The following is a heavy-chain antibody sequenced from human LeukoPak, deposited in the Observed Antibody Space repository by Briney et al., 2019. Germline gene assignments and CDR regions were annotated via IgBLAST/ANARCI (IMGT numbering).Heavy chain of an antibody. Sequence: PGGSLRLSCAASGFTFGTYVLAWVRQAPGKGLEWVSTISGSGDKIYYADSVKGRFTISRDNSKSTFSVQMNSLRAEDTAIYYCAKSSAECSSVGCSWVSFDYWGQGTLVTVSS. J-gene: IGHJ4*02. CDR1: GFTFGTYV. V-gene: IGHV3-23*01. CDR3: AKSSAECSSVGCSWVSFDY. D-gene: IGHD2-2*01. CDR2: ISGSGDKI.